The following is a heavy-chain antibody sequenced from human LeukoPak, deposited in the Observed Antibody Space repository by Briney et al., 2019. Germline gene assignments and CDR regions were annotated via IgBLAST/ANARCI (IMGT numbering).Heavy chain of an antibody. V-gene: IGHV1-69*04. CDR2: IIPILGIA. CDR1: GYTFANYG. D-gene: IGHD5-24*01. CDR3: VRDLGPRGIISPQGY. J-gene: IGHJ4*02. Sequence: ASVKVSCKASGYTFANYGIIWVRQAPGQGLEWMGRIIPILGIANYAQKFQGRVTITADKSTSTAYMELSSLRSEDTAVYYCVRDLGPRGIISPQGYWGQGTLVTVSS.